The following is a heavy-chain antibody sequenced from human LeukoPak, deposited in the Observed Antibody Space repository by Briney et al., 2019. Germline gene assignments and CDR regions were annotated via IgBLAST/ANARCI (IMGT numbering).Heavy chain of an antibody. Sequence: GGSLRLSCAASGFTFSSYWMHWVRQAPGKGLVWVSRINSDGSSTSYADSVKGRFTISRDSAKNTLYLQMNSLRAEDTAVYYCARGRSGSYYSFDYWGQGTLVTVSS. CDR2: INSDGSST. J-gene: IGHJ4*02. D-gene: IGHD1-26*01. CDR3: ARGRSGSYYSFDY. CDR1: GFTFSSYW. V-gene: IGHV3-74*01.